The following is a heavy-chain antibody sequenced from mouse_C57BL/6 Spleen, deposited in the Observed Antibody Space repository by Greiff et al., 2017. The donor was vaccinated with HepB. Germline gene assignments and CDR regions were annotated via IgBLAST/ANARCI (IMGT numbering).Heavy chain of an antibody. CDR1: GYSFTDYK. V-gene: IGHV1-39*01. CDR3: ARSYYGSSQGYFDV. D-gene: IGHD1-1*01. Sequence: VQLQQSGPELVKPGASVKISCKASGYSFTDYKMNWVKQSNGKSLEWIGVINPNYGTTSYNQKFKGKATLTVDQSSSTAYMQLNSLTSEDSAVYYCARSYYGSSQGYFDVWGTGTTVTVSS. J-gene: IGHJ1*03. CDR2: INPNYGTT.